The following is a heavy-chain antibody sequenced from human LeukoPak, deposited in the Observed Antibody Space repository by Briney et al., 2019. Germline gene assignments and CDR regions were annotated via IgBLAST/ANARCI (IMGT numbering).Heavy chain of an antibody. V-gene: IGHV1-8*03. CDR2: INPNSGNT. CDR3: ARGGLVAGDWNDLRYYYGMDV. Sequence: GASVKVSCKASGYTFTTYDINWVRQATGQGLQWMGWINPNSGNTGYAQKFQGRITITRNTSISTVYMELSSLRSEDTAVYYCARGGLVAGDWNDLRYYYGMDVWGQGTTVTVSS. CDR1: GYTFTTYD. D-gene: IGHD1-1*01. J-gene: IGHJ6*02.